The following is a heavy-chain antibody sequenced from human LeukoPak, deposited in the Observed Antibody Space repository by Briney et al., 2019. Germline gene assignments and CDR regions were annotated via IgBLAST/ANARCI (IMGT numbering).Heavy chain of an antibody. CDR3: ARDPHVYGGNSWYYFDY. Sequence: SVKVSCKASGGTFSSYAISWVRQAPGQGLEWMGRIIPILGIANYAQKFQGRVTITADKSTSTAYMELSSLRSEDTAVYYCARDPHVYGGNSWYYFDYWGQGTLVTVSS. V-gene: IGHV1-69*04. CDR2: IIPILGIA. J-gene: IGHJ4*02. D-gene: IGHD4-23*01. CDR1: GGTFSSYA.